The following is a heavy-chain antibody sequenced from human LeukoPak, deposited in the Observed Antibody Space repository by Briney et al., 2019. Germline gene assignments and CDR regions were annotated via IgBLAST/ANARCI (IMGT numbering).Heavy chain of an antibody. V-gene: IGHV3-53*01. D-gene: IGHD3-9*01. CDR3: ARDRSRYFDWSASGGDAFDI. CDR2: TYSGGST. Sequence: GGSLRLSCAASGFTVSSNYMSWVRQAPGKGLEWVSVTYSGGSTYYADSVKGRFTISRDNSKNTLYLQMNSLRAEDTAVYYCARDRSRYFDWSASGGDAFDIWGQGTMVTVSS. CDR1: GFTVSSNY. J-gene: IGHJ3*02.